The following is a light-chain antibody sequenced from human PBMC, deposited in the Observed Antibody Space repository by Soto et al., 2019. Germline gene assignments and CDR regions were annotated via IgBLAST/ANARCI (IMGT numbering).Light chain of an antibody. Sequence: DIQMTQSLSSLSASVGDRVTITCRASQSLSSYLNRYQQKPGQAPKLLIYAASRLQSGVPSRFSGSGCGTDFTRAISSLRPEDFATHYCQQGNTFSGGIKVDIK. CDR1: QSLSSY. V-gene: IGKV1-39*01. CDR3: QQGNT. J-gene: IGKJ4*01. CDR2: AAS.